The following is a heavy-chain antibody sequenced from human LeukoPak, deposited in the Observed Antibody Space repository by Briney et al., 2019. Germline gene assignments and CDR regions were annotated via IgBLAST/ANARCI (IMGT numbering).Heavy chain of an antibody. CDR3: ASSMSSRPYFDY. CDR1: GYSISSRYY. V-gene: IGHV4-38-2*02. J-gene: IGHJ4*02. CDR2: IYHSGST. Sequence: SSETLSLTCTVSGYSISSRYYWGWIRQPPGKGLAWIGSIYHSGSTYYNPSLKSRVTLPVDTSKNQFSLKLSSVAAADTAVYYCASSMSSRPYFDYWGQGTLVTVSS. D-gene: IGHD2/OR15-2a*01.